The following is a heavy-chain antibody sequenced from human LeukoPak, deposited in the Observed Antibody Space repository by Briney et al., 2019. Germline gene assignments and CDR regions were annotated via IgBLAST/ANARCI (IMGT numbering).Heavy chain of an antibody. CDR3: AKDDSPRGSSGWYDFDY. Sequence: PGRSLRLSCAASGFTFDDYAMHWVRRAPGKGLEWVSGISWNSGSIGYADSVKGRFTISRDNAKNSLYLQMNSLRAEDTALYYCAKDDSPRGSSGWYDFDYWGQGTLVTVSS. V-gene: IGHV3-9*01. J-gene: IGHJ4*02. CDR1: GFTFDDYA. CDR2: ISWNSGSI. D-gene: IGHD6-19*01.